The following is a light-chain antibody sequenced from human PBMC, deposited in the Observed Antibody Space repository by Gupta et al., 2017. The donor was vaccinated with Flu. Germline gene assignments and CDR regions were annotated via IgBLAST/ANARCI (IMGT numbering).Light chain of an antibody. V-gene: IGKV3-20*01. Sequence: GTLSWSPGERATLSCRASQSVRSTFLASYQQKPGQAPRLLIYGASNRATAIPDTFSGSGSGTDFTLTIIRLVPEDFAVYYFHQEGSSGPTFGSGTKVEIK. CDR2: GAS. CDR1: QSVRSTF. CDR3: HQEGSSGPT. J-gene: IGKJ4*01.